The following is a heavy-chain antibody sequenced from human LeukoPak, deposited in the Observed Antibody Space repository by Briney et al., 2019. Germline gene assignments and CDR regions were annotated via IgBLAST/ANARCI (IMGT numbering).Heavy chain of an antibody. D-gene: IGHD7-27*01. CDR2: ISSSSSTI. J-gene: IGHJ4*01. V-gene: IGHV3-48*02. Sequence: GGSLRLSCVASGLTVSSYSMNWVRQAPGKGLEWVSYISSSSSTIYYADSVKGRFTISKDNAKNSLDLQMNSLRDEDTAVYYCARARASGRXGFDYXXXXTLVTVSS. CDR1: GLTVSSYS. CDR3: ARARASGRXGFDY.